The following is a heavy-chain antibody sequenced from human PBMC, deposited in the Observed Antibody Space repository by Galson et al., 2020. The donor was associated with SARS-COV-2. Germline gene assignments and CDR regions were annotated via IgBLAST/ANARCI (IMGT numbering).Heavy chain of an antibody. Sequence: SQTLSLTCTVSGASIRSYYWTWIRQSPGKGLEWIGDIEYSGGTKYNPSLKSRVTISLDTSKNQFSLRLSSVIAADTAVYYCARHSVGYCDGDDCCSHKWFDPWGQGTLVTVSP. CDR3: ARHSVGYCDGDDCCSHKWFDP. CDR2: IEYSGGT. D-gene: IGHD2-21*01. V-gene: IGHV4-59*08. CDR1: GASIRSYY. J-gene: IGHJ5*02.